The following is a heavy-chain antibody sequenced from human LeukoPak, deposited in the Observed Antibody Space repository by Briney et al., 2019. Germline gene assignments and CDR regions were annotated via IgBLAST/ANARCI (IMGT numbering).Heavy chain of an antibody. CDR2: IYSGDST. CDR3: ARADWQWLPNY. D-gene: IGHD6-19*01. V-gene: IGHV3-53*01. Sequence: GGSLRLSCATSGFTFSSYSMNWVRQAPAKGLDWVSVIYSGDSTYYADSVKGRFTISRDTSKNILYLQMNSLRAEDTAVYYCARADWQWLPNYWGQGTLVTVSS. CDR1: GFTFSSYS. J-gene: IGHJ4*02.